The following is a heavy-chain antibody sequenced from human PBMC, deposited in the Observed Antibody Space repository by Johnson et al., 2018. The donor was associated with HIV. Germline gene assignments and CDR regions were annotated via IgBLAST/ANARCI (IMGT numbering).Heavy chain of an antibody. CDR1: GFTFSSYG. J-gene: IGHJ3*01. D-gene: IGHD6-13*01. CDR3: AKGGEVWYGAFDF. Sequence: VQLVESGGGVVQPGRSLRLSCAASGFTFSSYGMHWVRQAPGKGLEWVAVISYDGSNKYYADSVKGRFTISRDNSKNTLYLQMNNLRADDTAVYYCAKGGEVWYGAFDFWGQGTMAIVSS. CDR2: ISYDGSNK. V-gene: IGHV3-30*18.